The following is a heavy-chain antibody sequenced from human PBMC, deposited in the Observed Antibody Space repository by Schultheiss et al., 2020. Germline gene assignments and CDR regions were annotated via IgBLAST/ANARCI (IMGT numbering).Heavy chain of an antibody. Sequence: GGSLRLSCAASGFTFSSYVMHWVRQAPGKGLEWVAVISYDGSNKYYSDSVKGRFTISRDNSKNTLYLQMNSLRAEDTAVYYCAKDRSIAAAVPLFYYYYYGMDVWGQGTTVTVSS. V-gene: IGHV3-30*18. CDR1: GFTFSSYV. J-gene: IGHJ6*02. CDR2: ISYDGSNK. D-gene: IGHD6-13*01. CDR3: AKDRSIAAAVPLFYYYYYGMDV.